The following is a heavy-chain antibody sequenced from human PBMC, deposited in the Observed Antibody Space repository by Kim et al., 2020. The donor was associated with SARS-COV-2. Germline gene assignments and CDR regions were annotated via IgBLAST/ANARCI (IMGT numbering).Heavy chain of an antibody. CDR3: ARGSNYYDSSGYWSNAFDI. D-gene: IGHD3-22*01. J-gene: IGHJ3*02. Sequence: SETLSLTCTVSGGSISSGSYYWSWIRQPAGKGLEWIGRIYTSGSTNYNPSLKSRVTISVDTSKNQFSLKLSSVTAADTAVYYCARGSNYYDSSGYWSNAFDIWGQGTMVTVSS. CDR1: GGSISSGSYY. V-gene: IGHV4-61*02. CDR2: IYTSGST.